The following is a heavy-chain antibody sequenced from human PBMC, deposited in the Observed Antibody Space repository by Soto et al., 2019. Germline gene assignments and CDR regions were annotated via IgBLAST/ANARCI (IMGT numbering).Heavy chain of an antibody. D-gene: IGHD3-10*01. CDR1: GGSISSYY. Sequence: SETLSLTCTVSGGSISSYYWSWIRRPPGKGLEWIGYIYNSGSTHSNPSLQRRVTISVDTSKNQFSLKLSSVTAADTGIYYCARARITMVREVIKYNMDVWGQGTTVTVSS. CDR3: ARARITMVREVIKYNMDV. J-gene: IGHJ6*02. V-gene: IGHV4-59*01. CDR2: IYNSGST.